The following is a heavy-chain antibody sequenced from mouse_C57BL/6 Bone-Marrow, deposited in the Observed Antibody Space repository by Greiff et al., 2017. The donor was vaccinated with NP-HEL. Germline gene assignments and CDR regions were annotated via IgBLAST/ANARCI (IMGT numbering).Heavy chain of an antibody. CDR1: GFTFSDAW. J-gene: IGHJ2*01. CDR2: IRNKANNPAT. D-gene: IGHD2-3*01. Sequence: EVKLVESGGGLVQPGGSMKLSCAASGFTFSDAWMDWVRQSPEKGLEWVAEIRNKANNPATYYAESVKGRFTISRDDSKSSVYLQMISLRDEDTGIYYCTRRWLLRVYFDYWGQGTTLTVSS. CDR3: TRRWLLRVYFDY. V-gene: IGHV6-6*01.